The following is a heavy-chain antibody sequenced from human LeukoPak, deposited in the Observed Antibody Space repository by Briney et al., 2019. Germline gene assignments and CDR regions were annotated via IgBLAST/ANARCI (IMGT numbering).Heavy chain of an antibody. CDR1: GVSFSGYY. J-gene: IGHJ4*02. V-gene: IGHV4-34*01. CDR2: INHSGST. Sequence: SETLSLTCAVYGVSFSGYYWSWIRQPPGKGLEWIGEINHSGSTNYNPSLKSRVTISVNASKNQFPLKLSSVTAADTAVYYCARGRGWIAVAAPLLFDSWGQGTLVTVSS. D-gene: IGHD6-19*01. CDR3: ARGRGWIAVAAPLLFDS.